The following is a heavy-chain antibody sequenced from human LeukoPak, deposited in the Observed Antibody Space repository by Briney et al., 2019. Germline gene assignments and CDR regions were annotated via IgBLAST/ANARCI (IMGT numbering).Heavy chain of an antibody. J-gene: IGHJ4*02. CDR1: GFTFSSYG. CDR3: AKGLRWFGNFYFNFFDH. V-gene: IGHV3-30*02. CDR2: ISYDGGKR. Sequence: GSLRLSCAASGFTFSSYGMHWVRRAPGKGLEWVAFISYDGGKRYFADSVKGRFSISRDNSASALFLDMDSLRTEDTAVYFCAKGLRWFGNFYFNFFDHWGQGILVTVSS. D-gene: IGHD3-10*01.